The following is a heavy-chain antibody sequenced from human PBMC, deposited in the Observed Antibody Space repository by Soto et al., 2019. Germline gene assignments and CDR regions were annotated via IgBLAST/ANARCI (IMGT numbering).Heavy chain of an antibody. Sequence: GGSLRLSCAASGFAFDDYVMHWVRQPPGRGLEWVSGITWNGGTIRYVDSVKGRFTISRDNAENSLYLQMNSLRPEDTAVYYCAKGGSAALIAPSGRDNWFDPWGQGTQVTAPQ. CDR2: ITWNGGTI. CDR1: GFAFDDYV. J-gene: IGHJ5*02. V-gene: IGHV3-9*01. CDR3: AKGGSAALIAPSGRDNWFDP. D-gene: IGHD6-13*01.